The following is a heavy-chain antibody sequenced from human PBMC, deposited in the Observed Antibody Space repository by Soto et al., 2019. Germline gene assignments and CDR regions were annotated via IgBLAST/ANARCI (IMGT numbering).Heavy chain of an antibody. Sequence: GGSLTLSCAASGFGFSSYSLSWVRQAPWKGLEWGSAISGSGGSTYDADSVQGRFTIARDTSRKTLYLQMNGLTAEDTAVYYCASDGLSCTNGVCRYGPPYFGYWGPGTLVTVSS. J-gene: IGHJ4*02. D-gene: IGHD2-8*01. V-gene: IGHV3-23*01. CDR3: ASDGLSCTNGVCRYGPPYFGY. CDR2: ISGSGGST. CDR1: GFGFSSYS.